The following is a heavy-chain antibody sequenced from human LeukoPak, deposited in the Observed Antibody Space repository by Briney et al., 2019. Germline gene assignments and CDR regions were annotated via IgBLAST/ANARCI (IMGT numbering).Heavy chain of an antibody. V-gene: IGHV1-69*05. CDR2: IIPIFGTA. J-gene: IGHJ4*02. Sequence: GASVKVSCKASGGTVSRYAISWVRQAPGQGLEWMGRIIPIFGTANYAQKFQGRVTVTTDESTSTAYMELSSLRSEDTAVYYCAREPKWELPPDYWGQGTLVTVSS. CDR3: AREPKWELPPDY. D-gene: IGHD1-26*01. CDR1: GGTVSRYA.